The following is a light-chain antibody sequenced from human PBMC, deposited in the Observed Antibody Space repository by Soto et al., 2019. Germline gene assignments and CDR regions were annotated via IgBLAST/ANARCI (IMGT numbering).Light chain of an antibody. V-gene: IGLV7-43*01. CDR1: TGTVTSGHY. CDR3: LLYYGGAVV. J-gene: IGLJ2*01. CDR2: STD. Sequence: QAVVTQEPSLTVSPRGTVTLTCASSTGTVTSGHYPNWLQQKPGQAPRALIYSTDTRHSWTPARFSGSLLGGKAALTLSGVQPEYEADYYCLLYYGGAVVFGGGTKVTVL.